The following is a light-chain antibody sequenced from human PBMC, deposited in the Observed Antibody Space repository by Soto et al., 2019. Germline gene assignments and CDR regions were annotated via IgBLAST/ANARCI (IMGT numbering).Light chain of an antibody. J-gene: IGKJ1*01. CDR3: QQYNSYSWT. V-gene: IGKV1-5*01. CDR1: QSISNR. CDR2: AAS. Sequence: DIQMTQSPSTLSASVGDRVTITCRASQSISNRLAWYQQKPGKAPKLLIYAASTLQSGVPSRFSGSGSGTDFTLTISSLQPDDFATYYCQQYNSYSWTFGQGTKVDIK.